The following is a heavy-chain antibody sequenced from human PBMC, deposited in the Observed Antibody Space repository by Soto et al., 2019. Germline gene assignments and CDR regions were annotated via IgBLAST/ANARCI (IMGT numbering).Heavy chain of an antibody. J-gene: IGHJ6*03. V-gene: IGHV4-59*04. CDR3: ARLPVSYAAAGTSLPGYYYYYYMDV. CDR2: IYYSGST. CDR1: GGSISSYY. D-gene: IGHD6-13*01. Sequence: SETLSLTCTVSGGSISSYYWSWIRQPPGKGLEWIGYIYYSGSTYYNPSLKSRVTISVDTSKNQFSLKLSSVTAADTAVYYCARLPVSYAAAGTSLPGYYYYYYMDVWGKGTTVTVSS.